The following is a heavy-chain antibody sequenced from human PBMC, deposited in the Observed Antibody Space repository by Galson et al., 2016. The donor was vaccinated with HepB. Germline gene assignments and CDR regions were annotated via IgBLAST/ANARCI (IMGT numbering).Heavy chain of an antibody. V-gene: IGHV4-59*01. CDR2: IFYSGSI. J-gene: IGHJ4*02. CDR1: GGSMSYYY. Sequence: SETLSLTCTVSGGSMSYYYWSWIRQPPGKGLERIGYIFYSGSINYNPSLKSRLTISVDTSKSQFSLNLRSVTAADTAVYYCARRASSGISFDYWGQGTLVTVSS. CDR3: ARRASSGISFDY. D-gene: IGHD6-13*01.